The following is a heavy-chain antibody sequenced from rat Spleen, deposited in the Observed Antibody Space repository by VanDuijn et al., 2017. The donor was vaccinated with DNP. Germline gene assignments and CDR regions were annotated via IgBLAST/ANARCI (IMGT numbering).Heavy chain of an antibody. CDR1: GLTFSDYY. CDR2: VSYDGGST. V-gene: IGHV5-20*01. CDR3: TTRRDGY. D-gene: IGHD1-12*02. Sequence: EVQLVESGGGLVQPGRSLKLSCVASGLTFSDYYMAWVRQAPTKGLEWVASVSYDGGSTYYRDSVKGRFTISRDNARSRLFLQMDSLRSEDTATYYCTTRRDGYWGQGVMVTVSS. J-gene: IGHJ2*01.